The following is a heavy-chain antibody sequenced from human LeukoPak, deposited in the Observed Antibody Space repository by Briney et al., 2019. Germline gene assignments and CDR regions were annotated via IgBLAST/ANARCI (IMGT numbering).Heavy chain of an antibody. Sequence: PSETLSLTCAVYIDSFTNYYWNWIRQTPGKGLEWIGEVNDSGGTNINPSLRSRVILSVDTSKNQFSLKLISVTDADTAVYYCATSSGWYRYDSWGQGTLVTVSS. V-gene: IGHV4-34*01. CDR3: ATSSGWYRYDS. CDR1: IDSFTNYY. D-gene: IGHD6-19*01. CDR2: VNDSGGT. J-gene: IGHJ4*02.